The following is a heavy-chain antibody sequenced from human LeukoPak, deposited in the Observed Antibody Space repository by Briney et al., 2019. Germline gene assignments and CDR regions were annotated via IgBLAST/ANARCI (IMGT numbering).Heavy chain of an antibody. J-gene: IGHJ6*03. D-gene: IGHD5-18*01. CDR2: ISGSGDST. Sequence: GGSLRLSCAASGFTFSRFAMSWVRQAPGKGLEGVSTISGSGDSTSYADSVKGRFTISRDNSQNTMYLQMNSLRAEDTAVYYCARVLTAAMVIYYYYYMDVWGKGTTVTISS. CDR1: GFTFSRFA. CDR3: ARVLTAAMVIYYYYYMDV. V-gene: IGHV3-23*01.